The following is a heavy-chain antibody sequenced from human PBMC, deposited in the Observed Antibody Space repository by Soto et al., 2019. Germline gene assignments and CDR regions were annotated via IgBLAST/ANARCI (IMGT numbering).Heavy chain of an antibody. V-gene: IGHV1-18*01. CDR2: ISLYSDGT. J-gene: IGHJ5*02. D-gene: IGHD2-2*01. CDR1: GYTFSNYG. Sequence: VKVSCKTSGYTFSNYGITLVRQAPGQPLEWLGWISLYSDGTNYAQKFQGRVSMTTDTSTTTAYMELRSLRSDDTAVYYCARVVPGAEAWFGPWGQGTLVTVSS. CDR3: ARVVPGAEAWFGP.